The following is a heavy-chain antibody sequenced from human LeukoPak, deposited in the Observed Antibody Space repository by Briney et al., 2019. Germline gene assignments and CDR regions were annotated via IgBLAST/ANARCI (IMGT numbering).Heavy chain of an antibody. Sequence: GASVKVSCKASGYTFTSYDINWVRQATGQGLEWMGWMNPNSGNTGYAQKFQGRVTITRNTSISTAYMELSSLRSEDTAVYYCARSGAGSGSYFFSWYFDYWGQGTLVTVSS. J-gene: IGHJ4*02. CDR2: MNPNSGNT. CDR1: GYTFTSYD. D-gene: IGHD1-26*01. CDR3: ARSGAGSGSYFFSWYFDY. V-gene: IGHV1-8*03.